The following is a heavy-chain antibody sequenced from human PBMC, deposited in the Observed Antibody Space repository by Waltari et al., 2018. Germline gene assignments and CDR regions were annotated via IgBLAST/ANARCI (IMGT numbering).Heavy chain of an antibody. CDR1: GFTFSSYS. Sequence: EVQLVESGGGLVQPGGSLRLSCAASGFTFSSYSMNWVRQAPGKGLEWVSYISSSSSTIDYADSVKGRFTISRDNAKNSLYLQMNSLRSEDTAIYYCVRGSSGWYGTDFWGQGTLVTVSS. J-gene: IGHJ4*02. V-gene: IGHV3-48*04. D-gene: IGHD6-19*01. CDR2: ISSSSSTI. CDR3: VRGSSGWYGTDF.